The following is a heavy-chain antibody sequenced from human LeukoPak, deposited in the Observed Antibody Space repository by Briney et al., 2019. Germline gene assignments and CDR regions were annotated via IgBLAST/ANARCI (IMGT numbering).Heavy chain of an antibody. CDR1: GYTFTSYY. CDR3: ARYGIWNVY. V-gene: IGHV1-46*01. D-gene: IGHD2-15*01. Sequence: ASVKVSCKASGYTFTSYYMHLVRQAPGQGLEWMGIINPSGGSTSYAQKFQGRVTMTRDTSTSTVYMELSILRSVDTAVYYCARYGIWNVYWGQGTLVTVSS. CDR2: INPSGGST. J-gene: IGHJ4*02.